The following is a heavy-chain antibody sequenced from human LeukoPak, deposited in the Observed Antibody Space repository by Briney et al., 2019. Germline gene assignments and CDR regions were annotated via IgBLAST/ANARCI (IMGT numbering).Heavy chain of an antibody. Sequence: SVKVSCKASGGTFSSYAISWVRQAPGQGLEWMGGIIPIFGTANYAQKFQGRVTIAADKSTSTAYMELSSLRSEDTAVYYCARERHEYGSFDYWGQGTLVTVSS. J-gene: IGHJ4*02. CDR2: IIPIFGTA. CDR3: ARERHEYGSFDY. D-gene: IGHD4-17*01. CDR1: GGTFSSYA. V-gene: IGHV1-69*06.